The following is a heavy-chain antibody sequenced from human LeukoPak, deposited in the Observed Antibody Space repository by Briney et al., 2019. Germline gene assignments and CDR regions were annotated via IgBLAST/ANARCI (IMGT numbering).Heavy chain of an antibody. V-gene: IGHV1-8*01. CDR3: ARGTFTKLGGYYYYMDA. D-gene: IGHD2-8*01. CDR1: GYTFTIYD. J-gene: IGHJ6*03. CDR2: MNPNSGNT. Sequence: ASVKVSCKTSGYTFTIYDINWVRQATGQGLEWMGCMNPNSGNTGYAQKFQGRVTMARNTSTSTAYMELSSLRSEDTAVYYCARGTFTKLGGYYYYMDAWGKGTTVTVSS.